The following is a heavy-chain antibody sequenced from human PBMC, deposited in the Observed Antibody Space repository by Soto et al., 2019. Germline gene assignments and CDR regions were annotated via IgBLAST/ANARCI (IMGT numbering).Heavy chain of an antibody. CDR3: ARIAVIAGRVFDY. CDR2: ISAYNGNT. CDR1: GYTFTSYG. Sequence: QVHLVQSGADVKIPGASVKVSCKASGYTFTSYGITWVRQAPGQGLEWMGWISAYNGNTNYAQKLQGRVTLTTDTSTGTAYMELRSLRSDDTALYYCARIAVIAGRVFDYWGQGTLVIVSS. D-gene: IGHD6-19*01. J-gene: IGHJ4*02. V-gene: IGHV1-18*01.